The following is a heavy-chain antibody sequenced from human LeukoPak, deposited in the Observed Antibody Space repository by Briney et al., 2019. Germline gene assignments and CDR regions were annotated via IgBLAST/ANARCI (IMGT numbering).Heavy chain of an antibody. CDR1: GYTLTELS. D-gene: IGHD3-10*01. V-gene: IGHV1-24*01. Sequence: ASVKVSCKVSGYTLTELSMHWVRQAPGKGLEWMGGFDPEDGETIYAQKFQGRVTMTEDTSTGTAYMELSSLRSEDTAVYYCALYYYGSGSYYTNWFDPWGQGTLVTVSS. CDR2: FDPEDGET. CDR3: ALYYYGSGSYYTNWFDP. J-gene: IGHJ5*02.